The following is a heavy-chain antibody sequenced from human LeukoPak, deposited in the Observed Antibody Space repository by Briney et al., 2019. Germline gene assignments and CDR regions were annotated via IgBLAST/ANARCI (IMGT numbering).Heavy chain of an antibody. Sequence: GGSLRLSCAASGFTFDDYGMSWVRQAPGKGLEWVSGINWNGGSTGYADSVKGRFTISRDNAKNSLYLQMNSLRAEDTALYYCAITRQWFGELSPYYFDYWSQGPLVTVSS. J-gene: IGHJ4*02. CDR3: AITRQWFGELSPYYFDY. V-gene: IGHV3-20*04. CDR1: GFTFDDYG. CDR2: INWNGGST. D-gene: IGHD3-10*01.